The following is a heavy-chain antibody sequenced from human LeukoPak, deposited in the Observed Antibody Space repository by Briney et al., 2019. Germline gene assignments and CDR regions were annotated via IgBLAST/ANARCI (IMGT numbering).Heavy chain of an antibody. CDR2: IYHTGST. J-gene: IGHJ4*02. CDR3: ASRKLGNDY. CDR1: GGSVSKYY. D-gene: IGHD7-27*01. V-gene: IGHV4-59*02. Sequence: PSETLSLTCTISGGSVSKYYWSWIRQSPGKRLEWIGYIYHTGSTSYSPSLKSRVTISADTSQNQFSLKLSSVTAADTAVYYCASRKLGNDYWGQGTLVTVSS.